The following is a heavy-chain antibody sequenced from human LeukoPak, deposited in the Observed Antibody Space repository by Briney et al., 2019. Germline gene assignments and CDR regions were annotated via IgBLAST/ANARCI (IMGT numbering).Heavy chain of an antibody. CDR2: MSDDGNNQ. Sequence: PGGSLRLSCAASGFTFSSYGMHWVRQAPGKGLEWVAFMSDDGNNQFYADSVKGRFTISRDNSNRTMYLQMNSLRADDTAVYHCARAPLRYYDWLLEYWGQGTLVTVSS. CDR3: ARAPLRYYDWLLEY. D-gene: IGHD3-9*01. J-gene: IGHJ4*02. V-gene: IGHV3-30*03. CDR1: GFTFSSYG.